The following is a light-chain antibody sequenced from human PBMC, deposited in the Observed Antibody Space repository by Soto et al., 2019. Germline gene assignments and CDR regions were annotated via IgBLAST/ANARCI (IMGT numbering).Light chain of an antibody. CDR1: QSVGTS. CDR3: QQRSSWPFLWT. CDR2: DAF. V-gene: IGKV3-11*01. J-gene: IGKJ4*01. Sequence: EIVLTQSPATLSSSPGERATLSCRASQSVGTSVAWYQQKPGQALRLLIYDAFNRATGIPARFSGSGSGTDFTLTISSLEPEDFAVYYCQQRSSWPFLWTFAGGTKVEIK.